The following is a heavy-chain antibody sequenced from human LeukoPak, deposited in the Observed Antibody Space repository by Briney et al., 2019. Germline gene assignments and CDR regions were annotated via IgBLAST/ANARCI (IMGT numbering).Heavy chain of an antibody. CDR3: ARDVVVVPAAIHYGMDV. D-gene: IGHD2-2*01. CDR1: GGSFSDYF. CDR2: IKHSGRT. J-gene: IGHJ6*02. V-gene: IGHV4-34*01. Sequence: SETLSLTCAVYGGSFSDYFWGWIPQPPGRGLGWIGEIKHSGRTYYNPSLKSRVTISVDTSKNQFALNLSSVTAADTAVYYCARDVVVVPAAIHYGMDVWGQGTTVTVSS.